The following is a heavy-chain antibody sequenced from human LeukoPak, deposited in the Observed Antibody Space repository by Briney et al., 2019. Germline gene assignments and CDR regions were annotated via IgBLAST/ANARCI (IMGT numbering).Heavy chain of an antibody. Sequence: PSETLSLTCTVSGGSISSYYWSWIRQPPGKGLEWIGYIYYSGSTNYNPSLKSRVTISVDTSKNQFSLKLSSVTAADTAVYYCARVRYYYGSGRYFYYYYYMDVWGKGTTVTISS. V-gene: IGHV4-59*01. CDR3: ARVRYYYGSGRYFYYYYYMDV. CDR2: IYYSGST. D-gene: IGHD3-10*01. J-gene: IGHJ6*03. CDR1: GGSISSYY.